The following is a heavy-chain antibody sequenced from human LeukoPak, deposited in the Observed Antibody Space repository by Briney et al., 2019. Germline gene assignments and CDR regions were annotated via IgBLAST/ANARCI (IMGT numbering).Heavy chain of an antibody. J-gene: IGHJ5*02. CDR3: ARHVSVDYDILTGYSYNWFDP. D-gene: IGHD3-9*01. CDR2: INHSGST. Sequence: SETLSLTCTVSGGSISSYYWSWIRQPPGKGLEWIGEINHSGSTNYNPSLKSRVTISADTSKNQFSLKLSSVTAADTAVYYCARHVSVDYDILTGYSYNWFDPWGQGTLVTVSS. CDR1: GGSISSYY. V-gene: IGHV4-34*01.